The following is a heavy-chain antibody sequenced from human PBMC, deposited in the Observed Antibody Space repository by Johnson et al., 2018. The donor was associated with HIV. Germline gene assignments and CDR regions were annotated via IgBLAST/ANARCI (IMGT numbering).Heavy chain of an antibody. V-gene: IGHV3-30*02. CDR3: AKGHSSGYPKDAFDI. CDR1: GFTLSSYW. Sequence: QVQLVESGGGLVQPGGSLRVSCAASGFTLSSYWMSWVRQAPGQGLEWVAFIRYDGDITYYVDSVKGRFTISRDNSKNTLYLQMNSLRTEDTAMYYCAKGHSSGYPKDAFDIWGRGQSSPSLQ. D-gene: IGHD3-22*01. CDR2: IRYDGDIT. J-gene: IGHJ3*02.